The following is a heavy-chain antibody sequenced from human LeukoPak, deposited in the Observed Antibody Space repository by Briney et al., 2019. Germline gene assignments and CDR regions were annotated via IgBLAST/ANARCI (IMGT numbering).Heavy chain of an antibody. Sequence: GGSLRLSCAASGFAFSNYGMHWVRQAPGKGLEWVALIWYDGSNKCYADSVKGRLTISRDNSKNTLYLQMNSLRAEDTAVYYCAREGPRGNSQFDYWGQGTLVTVSS. CDR3: AREGPRGNSQFDY. V-gene: IGHV3-33*01. CDR1: GFAFSNYG. D-gene: IGHD2/OR15-2a*01. J-gene: IGHJ4*02. CDR2: IWYDGSNK.